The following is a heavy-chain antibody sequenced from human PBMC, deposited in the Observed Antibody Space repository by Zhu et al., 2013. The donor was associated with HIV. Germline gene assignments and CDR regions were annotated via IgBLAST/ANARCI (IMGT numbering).Heavy chain of an antibody. V-gene: IGHV1-69*01. CDR3: ATSSDGYNSFLIPEERYYFDY. J-gene: IGHJ4*02. Sequence: QVQLVQSGAEVKKPGSSVKVSCKASGGTFSSYAISWVRQAPGQGLEWMGGIIPIFGTANYAQKFQGRVTITADESTSTAYMELSSLRSEDTAVYYCATSSDGYNSFLIPEERYYFDYWGQGTLVTVSS. CDR2: IIPIFGTA. CDR1: GGTFSSYA. D-gene: IGHD5-12*01.